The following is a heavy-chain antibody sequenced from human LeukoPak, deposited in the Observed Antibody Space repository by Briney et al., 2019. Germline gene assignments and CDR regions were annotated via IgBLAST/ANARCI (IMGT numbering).Heavy chain of an antibody. CDR2: INPNSGGT. CDR3: ARDGPSNCSSTSCYYYYYYYMDV. J-gene: IGHJ6*03. CDR1: GYTFTGYY. V-gene: IGHV1-2*02. Sequence: ASVKVSCKASGYTFTGYYMHWVRQAPGQGLEWMGWINPNSGGTNYAQKFQGMVTMTRDTSISTAYMELSRLRSDDTAVYYCARDGPSNCSSTSCYYYYYYYMDVWGKGTTVTISS. D-gene: IGHD2-2*01.